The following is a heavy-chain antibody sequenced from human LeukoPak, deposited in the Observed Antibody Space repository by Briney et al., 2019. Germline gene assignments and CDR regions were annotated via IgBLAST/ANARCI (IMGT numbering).Heavy chain of an antibody. CDR2: IYSGGST. CDR3: ARDGPGIAAAVDY. Sequence: GGSLRLSCAASGFTFDDYGMSWVRQAPGKGLEWVSVIYSGGSTYYADSVKGRFTISRDNSKNTLYLQMNSLRAEDTAVYYCARDGPGIAAAVDYWGRGTLVTVSS. V-gene: IGHV3-53*01. CDR1: GFTFDDYG. J-gene: IGHJ4*02. D-gene: IGHD6-13*01.